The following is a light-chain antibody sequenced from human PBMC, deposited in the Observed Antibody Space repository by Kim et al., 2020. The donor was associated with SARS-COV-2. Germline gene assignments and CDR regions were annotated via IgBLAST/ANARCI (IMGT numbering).Light chain of an antibody. J-gene: IGLJ2*01. CDR1: SSDVGGYNY. CDR3: RSYTSSSTPHVV. Sequence: QSALTQPASVSGSPGQSITISCTGTSSDVGGYNYVSWYQQHPGKAPKLMIYDVSNRPSGVSNRFSGSKSGNTASLTISGLQAEDEADYYCRSYTSSSTPHVVFGGGTQLTVL. V-gene: IGLV2-14*03. CDR2: DVS.